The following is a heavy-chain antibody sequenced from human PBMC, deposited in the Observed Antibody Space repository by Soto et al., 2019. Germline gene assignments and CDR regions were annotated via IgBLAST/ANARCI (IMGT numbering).Heavy chain of an antibody. D-gene: IGHD3-22*01. CDR2: ISAYNGNT. CDR1: GYTFTSYG. V-gene: IGHV1-18*04. Sequence: QVQLVQSGAEVKKPGASVKVSCKASGYTFTSYGISWVRQAPGQGLEWMGWISAYNGNTNYAQKLQGRVTMTTDTSTSTAYMELRSLRSDDTAVYYCARGRDYYDSSGYYPRDDAFDIWGQGTMVTVSS. J-gene: IGHJ3*02. CDR3: ARGRDYYDSSGYYPRDDAFDI.